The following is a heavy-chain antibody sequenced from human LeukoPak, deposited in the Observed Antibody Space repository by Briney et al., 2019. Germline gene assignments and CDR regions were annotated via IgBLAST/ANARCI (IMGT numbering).Heavy chain of an antibody. CDR1: GFTFSSYS. CDR2: ISSSSSTI. Sequence: GGSLRLSCAASGFTFSSYSMNWVRQAPGKGLEWGSYISSSSSTIYYADSVKGRFTISRDNAKNSLYLQMNSLRAEDTAVYYCAREYHVYRPYYGMDVWGQGTTVTVSS. D-gene: IGHD2-2*01. J-gene: IGHJ6*02. V-gene: IGHV3-48*01. CDR3: AREYHVYRPYYGMDV.